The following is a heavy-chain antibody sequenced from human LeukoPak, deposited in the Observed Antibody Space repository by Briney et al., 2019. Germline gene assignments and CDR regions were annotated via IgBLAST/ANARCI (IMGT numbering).Heavy chain of an antibody. D-gene: IGHD3-10*01. J-gene: IGHJ4*02. V-gene: IGHV3-23*01. Sequence: GGSLRLSCAASGFTFSSYAMSWVRQAPGKGLEWVSAISGSGGSTYYADSVKGRFTISRDNSKNTLYLQMNSLRAEDTAVYYCARDQIYGSGSYLDYWGQGTLVTVSS. CDR3: ARDQIYGSGSYLDY. CDR2: ISGSGGST. CDR1: GFTFSSYA.